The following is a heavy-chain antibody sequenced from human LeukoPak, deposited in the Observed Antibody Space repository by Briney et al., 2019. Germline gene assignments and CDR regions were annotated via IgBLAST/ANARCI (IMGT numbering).Heavy chain of an antibody. D-gene: IGHD4-11*01. V-gene: IGHV4-59*01. CDR2: IYYSGST. J-gene: IGHJ5*02. CDR3: ATVVVHDDYTEWFDP. CDR1: GGSISSYY. Sequence: SETLSLTFTVSGGSISSYYWSWIRQPPGKGLEWIGYIYYSGSTNYNPSLKSRVTISVDTSKNQFSLKLSSVTAADTAVYYCATVVVHDDYTEWFDPWGQGTLVTVSS.